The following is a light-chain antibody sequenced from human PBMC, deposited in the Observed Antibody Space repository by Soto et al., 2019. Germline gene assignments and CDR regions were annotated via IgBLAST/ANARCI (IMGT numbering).Light chain of an antibody. CDR1: QSVSSSY. V-gene: IGKV3-20*01. J-gene: IGKJ1*01. CDR3: QQYGSSRT. CDR2: VAS. Sequence: EIVLTHSPGTLSLSPGERATLSCRASQSVSSSYLAWYLQKPGQAPRLLIYVASSRATGIPDRFSGSGSGTAFTLTISRLEPEDFAVYYCQQYGSSRTFGQGTKVEL.